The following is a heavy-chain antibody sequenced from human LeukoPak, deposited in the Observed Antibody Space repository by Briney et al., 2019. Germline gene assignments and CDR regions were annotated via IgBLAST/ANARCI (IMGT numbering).Heavy chain of an antibody. V-gene: IGHV4-34*01. D-gene: IGHD2-15*01. J-gene: IGHJ5*02. CDR2: INHTGST. CDR1: GESFTTFY. Sequence: SETLSLTCAVYGESFTTFYWGWIRQTPGKGLEWIGEINHTGSTNYNPSLKSRVTISVDTSKNQFSLKLSSVTAADTAVYYCARGGRRAYCSGGSCYNNWFDPWGQGTLVTVSS. CDR3: ARGGRRAYCSGGSCYNNWFDP.